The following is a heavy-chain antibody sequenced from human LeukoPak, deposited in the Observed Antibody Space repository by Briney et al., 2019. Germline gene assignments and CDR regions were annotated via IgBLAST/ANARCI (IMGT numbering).Heavy chain of an antibody. CDR3: ARDFTGANYYYYYGMEV. J-gene: IGHJ6*02. V-gene: IGHV3-11*01. CDR1: GFTYSDYY. D-gene: IGHD3-10*01. Sequence: GGPLRLSCAASGFTYSDYYMIGIPQAPGKGREWVSYISSSGSTIYYEDSLKGRFTISRDNAKNSLYLQMNSLRAEDTAVYYCARDFTGANYYYYYGMEVWGQGTTVTVSS. CDR2: ISSSGSTI.